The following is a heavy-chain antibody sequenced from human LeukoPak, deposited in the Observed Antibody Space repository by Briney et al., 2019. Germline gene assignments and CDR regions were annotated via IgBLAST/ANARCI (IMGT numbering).Heavy chain of an antibody. Sequence: ASVKVSCKASGDTFGNYAINWVRQAPGQGLEWMGRIIPIFPKTDYAQKFLARVTITADRSTSTAYLEVSSLTAEDTAVYYCARDPKVQAVPDGRNDRNDPRGQGTLVIVSS. J-gene: IGHJ5*02. V-gene: IGHV1-69*04. CDR2: IIPIFPKT. CDR1: GDTFGNYA. D-gene: IGHD1-1*01. CDR3: ARDPKVQAVPDGRNDRNDP.